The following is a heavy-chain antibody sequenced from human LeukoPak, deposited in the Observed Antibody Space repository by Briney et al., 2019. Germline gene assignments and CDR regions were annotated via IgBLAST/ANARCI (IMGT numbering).Heavy chain of an antibody. D-gene: IGHD3/OR15-3a*01. CDR1: GGSISSSSYY. CDR3: ARDPDFWTGYYYFDY. CDR2: ISYSGNT. Sequence: PSETLSLTCTVSGGSISSSSYYWGWIRQPPGKGLEWIGSISYSGNTDYNPSLKSRVTMSVDTSKSQFSLNLSSVTAADTAVYYCARDPDFWTGYYYFDYWGQGTLVTVSS. V-gene: IGHV4-39*07. J-gene: IGHJ4*02.